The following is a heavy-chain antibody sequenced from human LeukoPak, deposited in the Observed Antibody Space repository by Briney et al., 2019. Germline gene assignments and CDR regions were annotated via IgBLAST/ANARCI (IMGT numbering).Heavy chain of an antibody. J-gene: IGHJ4*02. CDR2: ISSSSSYI. V-gene: IGHV3-21*01. Sequence: PGGSLRLSCAASGITFSNYWMSWVRQAPGKGLEWVSSISSSSSYIYYADSVKGRFTISRDNAKNSLYLQMNSLRAEDTAVYYCARDLANYWGQGTLVTVSS. CDR3: ARDLANY. CDR1: GITFSNYW.